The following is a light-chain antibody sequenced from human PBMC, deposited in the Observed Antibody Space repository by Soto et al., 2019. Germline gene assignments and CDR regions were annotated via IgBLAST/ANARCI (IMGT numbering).Light chain of an antibody. CDR1: QNIHNH. V-gene: IGKV3-15*01. CDR2: DAI. J-gene: IGKJ1*01. Sequence: EKLMSQSPATLSVSPGERVTLSCRASQNIHNHMSWFLQKPGQTPRLLIYDAIIRAADVPARFSGSWSGTEFTLTISSLQSGDFAVYYCQQYNNWPAWTFGQGTKVDIK. CDR3: QQYNNWPAWT.